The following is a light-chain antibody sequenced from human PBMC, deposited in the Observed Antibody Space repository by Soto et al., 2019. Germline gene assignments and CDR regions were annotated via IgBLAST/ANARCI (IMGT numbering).Light chain of an antibody. CDR1: SSDVGGYNY. Sequence: QALLTQPASVSGSPGQSITISCTGTSSDVGGYNYVSWYQHHPGKAPKLIIYEVSKRPSGVSNRFSGSKSGNTASLTISGLQAEDETDYYCSSYTSSITYVFGTGTKVTVL. J-gene: IGLJ1*01. CDR2: EVS. CDR3: SSYTSSITYV. V-gene: IGLV2-14*01.